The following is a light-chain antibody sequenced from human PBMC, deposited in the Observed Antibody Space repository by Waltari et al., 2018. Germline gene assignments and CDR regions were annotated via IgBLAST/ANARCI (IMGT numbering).Light chain of an antibody. CDR1: SSDVGGYNY. CDR2: DVT. CDR3: SSYTSSSTLV. Sequence: QSALTQPASVSGSPGQSITISCTGTSSDVGGYNYVSWYQHHPGKAPKLMIYDVTNRPSGVSNRFSGSKSGNTASLTISGLQAEDEADYYGSSYTSSSTLVCGGGTKLTVL. J-gene: IGLJ2*01. V-gene: IGLV2-14*03.